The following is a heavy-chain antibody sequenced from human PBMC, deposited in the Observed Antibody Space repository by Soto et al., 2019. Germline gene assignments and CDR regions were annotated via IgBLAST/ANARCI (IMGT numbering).Heavy chain of an antibody. V-gene: IGHV1-18*01. Sequence: QVQLVQSGAEVKKPGASVKVSCKASGYTFTSYGISWLRQAPGQGLEWMGWISAYNGNTNYAQKLQGRVTMTTDTSTSTAYMELRSLRSDDTAVYYCARRIDEYSSSWLFWFDPWGQGTLVTVSS. CDR1: GYTFTSYG. J-gene: IGHJ5*02. D-gene: IGHD6-13*01. CDR2: ISAYNGNT. CDR3: ARRIDEYSSSWLFWFDP.